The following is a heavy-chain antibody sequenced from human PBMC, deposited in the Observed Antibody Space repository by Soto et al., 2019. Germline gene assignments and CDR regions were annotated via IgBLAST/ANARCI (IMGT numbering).Heavy chain of an antibody. CDR1: GGTFGSYA. V-gene: IGHV1-69*06. CDR2: VIPIFGTP. CDR3: AKIRWTISLQEEDAI. J-gene: IGHJ4*02. Sequence: QVQLVQSGAEVKKPGSSVKVSCKSSGGTFGSYAISWVRQAPGQGLEWMGGVIPIFGTPHYAQKFHGRVTITADIPTSTVYLELSSLKSADTAVYYCAKIRWTISLQEEDAIWGQGTLVTVSS. D-gene: IGHD2-15*01.